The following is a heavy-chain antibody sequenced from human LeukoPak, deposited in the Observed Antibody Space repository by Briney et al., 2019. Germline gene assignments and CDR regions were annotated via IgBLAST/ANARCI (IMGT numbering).Heavy chain of an antibody. CDR3: ARGQQQLVALQH. Sequence: SETLSLTCAVYGGSFSGYYWSWIRQPPGKGLQWIGEINHSGSTNYNPSLKSRVTTSVDTSKNQFSLKLSSVTAADTAVYYCARGQQQLVALQHWGQGTLVTVSS. J-gene: IGHJ1*01. D-gene: IGHD6-13*01. CDR1: GGSFSGYY. V-gene: IGHV4-34*01. CDR2: INHSGST.